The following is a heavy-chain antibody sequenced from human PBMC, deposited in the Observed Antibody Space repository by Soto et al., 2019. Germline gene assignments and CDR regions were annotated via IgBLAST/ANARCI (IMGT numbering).Heavy chain of an antibody. Sequence: SETLSLTXIASGGSISSSYWSWIRQPPGKGLEWIGCIWHSGSTNSNPSLKSRVTISVDTSKNQFSLRLSSVTAADTAVYYCARGSGVVYDWGQGTLVTVSS. D-gene: IGHD2-15*01. CDR2: IWHSGST. V-gene: IGHV4-59*01. CDR1: GGSISSSY. J-gene: IGHJ4*02. CDR3: ARGSGVVYD.